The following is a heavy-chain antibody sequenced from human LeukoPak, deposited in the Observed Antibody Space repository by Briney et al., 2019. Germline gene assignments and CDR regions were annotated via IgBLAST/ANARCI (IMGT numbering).Heavy chain of an antibody. CDR1: GGSISSYY. CDR3: ARVFLMWSSHAFYI. J-gene: IGHJ3*02. D-gene: IGHD3-3*01. V-gene: IGHV4-59*01. Sequence: SETLSLTCTVSGGSISSYYWSWIRQPQGKGLEWIGYIYYSGSTNYNPSLKSRVTISVDTSKNQFSLKLSSVTAADTAVYYCARVFLMWSSHAFYIWGQGTMVTVSS. CDR2: IYYSGST.